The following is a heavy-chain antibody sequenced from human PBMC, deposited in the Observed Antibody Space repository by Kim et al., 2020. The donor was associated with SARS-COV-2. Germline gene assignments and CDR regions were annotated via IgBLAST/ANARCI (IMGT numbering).Heavy chain of an antibody. Sequence: SQTLSLTCVISGDSVSSDSAAWNWIRQSPSRGLEWLGRTYYRSKWYYDYADSVKSRITINPDTSKNQFSLQLKSVTPEDTAMYYWARDHQYSIDYWGQGTLVTVSS. V-gene: IGHV6-1*01. D-gene: IGHD5-12*01. CDR2: TYYRSKWYY. CDR3: ARDHQYSIDY. CDR1: GDSVSSDSAA. J-gene: IGHJ4*02.